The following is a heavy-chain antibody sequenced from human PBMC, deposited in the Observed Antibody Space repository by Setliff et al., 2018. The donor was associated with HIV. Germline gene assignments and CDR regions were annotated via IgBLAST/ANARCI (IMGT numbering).Heavy chain of an antibody. Sequence: GASVKVSCKASGYTFTSYGMSWVRQAPGQGLEWMGWISAYNGNTHYAQKLQGRVTMTTDTSTSTAYMELRSLRSDDTAVYYCAGDYYGSGSYFILDYWGPGTLVTVS. CDR2: ISAYNGNT. CDR1: GYTFTSYG. J-gene: IGHJ4*02. V-gene: IGHV1-18*01. D-gene: IGHD3-10*01. CDR3: AGDYYGSGSYFILDY.